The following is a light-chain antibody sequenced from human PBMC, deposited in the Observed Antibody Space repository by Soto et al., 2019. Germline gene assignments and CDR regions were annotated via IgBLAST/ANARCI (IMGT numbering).Light chain of an antibody. V-gene: IGKV1-5*01. CDR1: QTISHW. J-gene: IGKJ1*01. CDR2: DAS. Sequence: DIHLTQSPSTLSASVGDRVTITCRASQTISHWLAWFQQKPGKAPNLLIFDASNLENGVPSRFSGSGSGTEFTLTITDLQPDDFATYYCQQYNTYWTFGQGTKVEI. CDR3: QQYNTYWT.